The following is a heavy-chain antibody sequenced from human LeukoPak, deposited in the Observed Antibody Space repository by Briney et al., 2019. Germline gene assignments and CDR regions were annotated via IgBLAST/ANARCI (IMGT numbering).Heavy chain of an antibody. Sequence: GASVKVSCKASGYTFSGYYMHWVRPAPGQGLEWMGWINPNSGGTKYAQKFQGRVTMTRDMSISTGYMEVSRLRSDDTAVYYCARGEYYDILTGQVDYWGQGTLVTVSS. V-gene: IGHV1-2*02. CDR1: GYTFSGYY. CDR2: INPNSGGT. CDR3: ARGEYYDILTGQVDY. J-gene: IGHJ4*02. D-gene: IGHD3-9*01.